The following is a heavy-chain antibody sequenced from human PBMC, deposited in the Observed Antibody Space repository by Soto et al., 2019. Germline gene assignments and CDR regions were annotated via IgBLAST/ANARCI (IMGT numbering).Heavy chain of an antibody. J-gene: IGHJ4*02. D-gene: IGHD3-16*01. CDR2: IYSGGST. CDR3: ARAPKVTFGGVLN. CDR1: GFTVSSNY. V-gene: IGHV3-53*04. Sequence: GGSLRLSCAASGFTVSSNYMSWVRQAPGKGLEWVSVIYSGGSTYYADSVKGRFTISRHNSKNTLYLQMNGLRAEDTAVYYCARAPKVTFGGVLNWGQGTLVTVSS.